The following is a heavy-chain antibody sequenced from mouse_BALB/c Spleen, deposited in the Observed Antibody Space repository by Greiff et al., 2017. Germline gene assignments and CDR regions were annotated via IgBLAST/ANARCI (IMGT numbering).Heavy chain of an antibody. CDR2: ISYSGST. V-gene: IGHV3-2*02. D-gene: IGHD2-1*01. Sequence: EVQGVESGPGLVKPSQSLSLTCTVTGYSITSDYAWNWIRQFPGNKLEWMGYISYSGSTSYNPSLKSRISITRDTSKNQFFLQLNSVTTEDTATYYCARYPIYYGYFDYWGQGTTLTVSS. CDR3: ARYPIYYGYFDY. CDR1: GYSITSDYA. J-gene: IGHJ2*01.